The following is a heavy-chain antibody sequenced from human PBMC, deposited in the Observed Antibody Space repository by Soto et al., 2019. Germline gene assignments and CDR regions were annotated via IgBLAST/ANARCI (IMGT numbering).Heavy chain of an antibody. CDR1: GFTVSSNY. D-gene: IGHD4-17*01. V-gene: IGHV3-66*01. Sequence: EVQLVESGGGLVQPGGSLRLSCAASGFTVSSNYMSWVRQAPGTGLEWVSVIYSGGSTYYADSVKGRFTISRDNSKNTLYLQKNSLRAEDTAVYYCARVGHDYWNMDVWGKGTTVTVSS. CDR3: ARVGHDYWNMDV. CDR2: IYSGGST. J-gene: IGHJ6*03.